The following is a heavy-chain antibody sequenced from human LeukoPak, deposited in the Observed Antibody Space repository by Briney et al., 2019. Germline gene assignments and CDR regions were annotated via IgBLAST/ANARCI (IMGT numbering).Heavy chain of an antibody. CDR1: GYTFTTYG. CDR2: ISTYNANT. D-gene: IGHD1-20*01. J-gene: IGHJ3*02. V-gene: IGHV1-18*01. CDR3: ARFMTGHGAFDI. Sequence: GASVKVSCKASGYTFTTYGINWVRQAPGHGLEWMGWISTYNANTKYAQKFQGRVTMTTDTSTTTVYMELRSLRSDDTAVYYCARFMTGHGAFDIWGQGTMVTVSS.